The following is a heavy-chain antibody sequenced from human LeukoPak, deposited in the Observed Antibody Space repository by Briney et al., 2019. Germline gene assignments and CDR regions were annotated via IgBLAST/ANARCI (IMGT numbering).Heavy chain of an antibody. J-gene: IGHJ5*02. Sequence: ASVKISCKGSVYTFTDYYMNWVEQAPGGGLEWMGRIDPEDGETVYAEKFQGRLTIIADTSTDTVYMEMSNLRSEDTSMYYCAPGDTSGSLSGLVNWSDPWGQGTLVTVSS. V-gene: IGHV1-69-2*01. CDR1: VYTFTDYY. D-gene: IGHD3-10*01. CDR3: APGDTSGSLSGLVNWSDP. CDR2: IDPEDGET.